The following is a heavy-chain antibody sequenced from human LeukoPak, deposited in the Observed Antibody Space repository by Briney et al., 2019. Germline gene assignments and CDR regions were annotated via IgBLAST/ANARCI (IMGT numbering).Heavy chain of an antibody. CDR3: AKDRITMVRGVMSYFDY. J-gene: IGHJ4*02. CDR2: ISGSGGST. D-gene: IGHD3-10*01. V-gene: IGHV3-23*01. CDR1: GFTFSSYG. Sequence: GGSLRLSCAASGFTFSSYGMSWVRQAPGKGLEWVSAISGSGGSTYYADSVKGRFTISRDNSKSTLYLQMNSLRAEDTAVYYCAKDRITMVRGVMSYFDYWGQGTLVTVSS.